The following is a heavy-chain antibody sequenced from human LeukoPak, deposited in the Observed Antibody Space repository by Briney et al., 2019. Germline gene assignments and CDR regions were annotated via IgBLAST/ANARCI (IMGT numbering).Heavy chain of an antibody. D-gene: IGHD3-10*01. CDR2: MYHSGST. CDR3: ARGPRFGELLWHWFDP. V-gene: IGHV4-38-2*02. J-gene: IGHJ5*02. Sequence: PSETLSLTCTVSGGSISSYYWSWIRQPPGKGLEWIGSMYHSGSTYYNPPLKSRVTISEDTSKNQFSLKLRSVTAADTAVYYCARGPRFGELLWHWFDPWGQGTLVTVSS. CDR1: GGSISSYY.